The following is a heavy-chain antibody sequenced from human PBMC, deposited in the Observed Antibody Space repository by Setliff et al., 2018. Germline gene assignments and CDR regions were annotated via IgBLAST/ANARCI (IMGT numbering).Heavy chain of an antibody. CDR2: LSPSGST. CDR1: GASITSGGFY. J-gene: IGHJ4*02. V-gene: IGHV4-61*09. D-gene: IGHD6-19*01. Sequence: SETLSLTCSVSGASITSGGFYWTWIRQPAGKGLEWIGHLSPSGSTTYNPSVKSRVTISLDTSKNHFSLRLKSVTAADTAVYYCARGNSRSSVWYVVPHFDYWGQGTLVTVSS. CDR3: ARGNSRSSVWYVVPHFDY.